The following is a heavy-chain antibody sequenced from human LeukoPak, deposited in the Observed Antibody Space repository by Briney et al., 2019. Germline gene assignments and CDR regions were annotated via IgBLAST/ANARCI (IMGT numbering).Heavy chain of an antibody. J-gene: IGHJ4*02. V-gene: IGHV1-69*13. D-gene: IGHD3-3*01. CDR3: ASASPFWSGYFAPFDY. Sequence: SVKVSCKASGGTFSSYAISWVRQAPGQGLEWMGGIIPIFGTANYAQKFQGRVTITADESTSTAYMELSSLRSEDTAVYYCASASPFWSGYFAPFDYWGQGTLVNVSS. CDR2: IIPIFGTA. CDR1: GGTFSSYA.